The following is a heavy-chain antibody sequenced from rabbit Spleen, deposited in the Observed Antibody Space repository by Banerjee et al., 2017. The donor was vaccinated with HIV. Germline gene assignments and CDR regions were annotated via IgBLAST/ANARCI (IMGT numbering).Heavy chain of an antibody. Sequence: QEQLVDSGGGLVTPGASPTLPCDASGFPFSEKPVLCWVRQAPGKGLEWIACIDTGSSGFTYFASWAKGRFTISKTSSTTVTLQVTSLTAADTATYFCARDTSSSFSSYGMDLWGQGTLVTVS. V-gene: IGHV1S45*01. J-gene: IGHJ6*01. CDR2: IDTGSSGFT. D-gene: IGHD1-1*01. CDR1: GFPFSEKPV. CDR3: ARDTSSSFSSYGMDL.